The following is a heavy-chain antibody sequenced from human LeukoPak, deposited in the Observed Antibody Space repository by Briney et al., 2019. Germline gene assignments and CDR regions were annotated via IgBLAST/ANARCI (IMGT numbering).Heavy chain of an antibody. CDR2: IYYSGRT. CDR1: GGSISSFY. Sequence: PSETLSLTCTVSGGSISSFYWSWIRQPPGKGLERIGYIYYSGRTNYNPSLKSRVTISVDTSKNQFSLKLSSVTAADTAVYYCARVYYDRSGYFPNYFDYWGQGTLVTVSS. D-gene: IGHD3-22*01. J-gene: IGHJ4*02. CDR3: ARVYYDRSGYFPNYFDY. V-gene: IGHV4-59*01.